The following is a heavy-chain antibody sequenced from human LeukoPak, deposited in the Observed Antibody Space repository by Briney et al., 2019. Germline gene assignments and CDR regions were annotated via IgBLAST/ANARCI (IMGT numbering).Heavy chain of an antibody. J-gene: IGHJ6*03. V-gene: IGHV4-34*01. CDR1: GGSFSGYY. CDR3: ARRVGRYFGERAYYYYYMDV. CDR2: INHSGST. D-gene: IGHD3-10*01. Sequence: SETLSLTCGVYGGSFSGYYWSWIRQPPGKGLEWIGEINHSGSTNYNPSLKSRVTISVDTSKNQFSLKLSSVTAADTAVYYCARRVGRYFGERAYYYYYMDVWGKGTTVTISS.